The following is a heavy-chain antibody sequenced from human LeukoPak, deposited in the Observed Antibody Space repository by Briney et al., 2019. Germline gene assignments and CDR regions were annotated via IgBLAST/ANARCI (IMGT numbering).Heavy chain of an antibody. D-gene: IGHD3-10*01. CDR3: ARYYYASAFDY. J-gene: IGHJ4*02. CDR2: IRQDGGKK. CDR1: GFTFSSYW. V-gene: IGHV3-7*01. Sequence: GGSLRLSCTASGFTFSSYWMTWVRQTPEKGLGWVANIRQDGGKKDYVASVKGRFTISRDNAKDSLYLQMNSLRAEDTAVYYCARYYYASAFDYWGQGTLVTVSS.